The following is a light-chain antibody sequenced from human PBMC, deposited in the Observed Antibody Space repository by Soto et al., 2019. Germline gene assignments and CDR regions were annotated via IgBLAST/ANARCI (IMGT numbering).Light chain of an antibody. CDR3: QQRSNWPST. V-gene: IGKV3-11*01. CDR2: AAS. CDR1: QSVSSC. Sequence: EIVLTQSPATLSLSPGETATLSCRASQSVSSCLAWYQQKPGQAPRLLIYAASNMSTGIPARFSGSGSGTDFTLPISSLEPEDFADYYCQQRSNWPSTFGGGTKVEIK. J-gene: IGKJ4*01.